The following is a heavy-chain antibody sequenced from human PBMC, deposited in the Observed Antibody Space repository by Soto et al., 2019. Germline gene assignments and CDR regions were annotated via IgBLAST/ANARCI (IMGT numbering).Heavy chain of an antibody. J-gene: IGHJ4*02. Sequence: GGSLRLSCAASGFTFSNSAMRWVRQAPGKGLELVSPISGSGDNTYYADSVQGGFTISRDNSKNTLYLQMNSLRAEDTAVYYCARGPNYGDRTDYFDSWGQGTLVTVSS. CDR2: ISGSGDNT. CDR3: ARGPNYGDRTDYFDS. D-gene: IGHD2-21*02. V-gene: IGHV3-23*01. CDR1: GFTFSNSA.